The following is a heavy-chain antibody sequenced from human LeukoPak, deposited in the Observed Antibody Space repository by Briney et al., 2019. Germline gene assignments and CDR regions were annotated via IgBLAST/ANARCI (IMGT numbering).Heavy chain of an antibody. CDR2: INPDSGGT. J-gene: IGHJ4*02. D-gene: IGHD1-26*01. V-gene: IGHV1-2*06. Sequence: GASEKVSCKASGYTFTGCYMQWVRQAPGQGLEWMGRINPDSGGTNYAQKLQDRVTMTRDTAITTAYMELSSLRSDDTAVYYCARGIVGATDLDYWGQGTLVTVSS. CDR1: GYTFTGCY. CDR3: ARGIVGATDLDY.